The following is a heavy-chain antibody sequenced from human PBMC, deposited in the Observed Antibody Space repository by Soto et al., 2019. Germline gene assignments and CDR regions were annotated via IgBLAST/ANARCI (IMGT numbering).Heavy chain of an antibody. J-gene: IGHJ5*02. D-gene: IGHD3-10*01. Sequence: QVQLQQWGAGLLKPSETLSLTCAVYGGSFSGYYWSWIRQPPGKGLEWIGEINHSGSTNYNPSLKSRVTLAVDTSKNQFSLKLSSVTAADTAVYYCARGGRLMVRGVIRWFDPWGQGTLVTVSS. CDR2: INHSGST. V-gene: IGHV4-34*01. CDR1: GGSFSGYY. CDR3: ARGGRLMVRGVIRWFDP.